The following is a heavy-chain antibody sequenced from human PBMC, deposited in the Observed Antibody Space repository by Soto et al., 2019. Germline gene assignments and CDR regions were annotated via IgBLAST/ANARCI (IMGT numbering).Heavy chain of an antibody. CDR1: GFTFSSYG. CDR3: AKVWAAYSSSWSTLHDY. V-gene: IGHV3-30*18. Sequence: QVQLVESGGGVVQPGRSLRLSCAASGFTFSSYGMHWVRQAPGKGLEWVAVISYDGSNKYYADSVKGRFTISRDNSKNTLYLQMNSLRAEDTAVYYWAKVWAAYSSSWSTLHDYWGQGTLVTVSS. CDR2: ISYDGSNK. D-gene: IGHD6-13*01. J-gene: IGHJ4*02.